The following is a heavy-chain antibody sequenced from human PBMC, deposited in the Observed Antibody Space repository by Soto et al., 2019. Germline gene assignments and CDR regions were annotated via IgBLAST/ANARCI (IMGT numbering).Heavy chain of an antibody. J-gene: IGHJ6*02. Sequence: QVQLVQSGAVVKKPGSSVKVSCKASVGTFNRSAISWMRQAPGQGLDLMGVIIPICGIGNDAQRFQGTVTITADESTATAYMELSRVRSVDTGVYYSARSASTLFGVFSIPPHYYSEMDVWGQGTTVTVSS. CDR1: VGTFNRSA. CDR2: IIPICGIG. CDR3: ARSASTLFGVFSIPPHYYSEMDV. D-gene: IGHD3-3*01. V-gene: IGHV1-69*01.